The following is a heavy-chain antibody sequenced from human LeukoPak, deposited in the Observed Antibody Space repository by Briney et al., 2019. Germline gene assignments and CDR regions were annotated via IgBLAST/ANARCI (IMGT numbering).Heavy chain of an antibody. D-gene: IGHD3-10*02. Sequence: GGSLRLSCAASGFTFSSYWMTWVRRAPGKGLEWVASISSDSSYIDYADSVKGRFTISRDNAKNSLFLKTDTLRGDDTGIYYCARDPNVLGITPYYFDFWGQGTLVTVSS. CDR1: GFTFSSYW. V-gene: IGHV3-21*01. J-gene: IGHJ4*02. CDR3: ARDPNVLGITPYYFDF. CDR2: ISSDSSYI.